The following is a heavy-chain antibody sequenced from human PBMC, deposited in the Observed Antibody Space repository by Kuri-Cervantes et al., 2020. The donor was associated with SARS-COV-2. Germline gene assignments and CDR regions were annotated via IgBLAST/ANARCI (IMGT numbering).Heavy chain of an antibody. CDR1: GITFRSYS. CDR3: ARDVNIVVVPAYYYGMDV. CDR2: ISSSSSYI. V-gene: IGHV3-21*01. D-gene: IGHD2-2*01. Sequence: GESLKISCAASGITFRSYSMNWVRQAPGKGLEWVSSISSSSSYIYYADSVKGRFTISRDNAKNSLYLQMNSLRAEDTAVYYCARDVNIVVVPAYYYGMDVWGQGTTVTVSS. J-gene: IGHJ6*02.